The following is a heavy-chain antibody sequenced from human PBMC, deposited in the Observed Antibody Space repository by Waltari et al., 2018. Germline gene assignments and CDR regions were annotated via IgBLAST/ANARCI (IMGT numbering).Heavy chain of an antibody. V-gene: IGHV3-23*01. CDR1: GSTFSSYA. J-gene: IGHJ4*02. D-gene: IGHD3-10*01. Sequence: EVQLLESGGGLVQPGGSLRLACAASGSTFSSYAMGWVRQAPGKGLEWVSAISGSGGSTYYADSVKGRFTISRDNSKNTLYLQMNSLRAEDTAVYYCAGDGSGSYYQLFDYWGQGTLVTVSS. CDR2: ISGSGGST. CDR3: AGDGSGSYYQLFDY.